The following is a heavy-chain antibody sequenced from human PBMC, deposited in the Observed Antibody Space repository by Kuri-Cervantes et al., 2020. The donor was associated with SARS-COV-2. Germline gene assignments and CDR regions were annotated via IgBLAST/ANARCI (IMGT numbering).Heavy chain of an antibody. CDR1: GFTVSSNY. CDR2: IYSGGST. Sequence: GESLKISCAASGFTVSSNYMSWVRQAPGKGLEWVSVIYSGGSTYYADSVKGRFTISRDNAKNPLYLQMSSLRAEDTAVYYCARDLRLGKSLDYWGQGTLVTVSS. J-gene: IGHJ4*02. CDR3: ARDLRLGKSLDY. V-gene: IGHV3-66*01. D-gene: IGHD7-27*01.